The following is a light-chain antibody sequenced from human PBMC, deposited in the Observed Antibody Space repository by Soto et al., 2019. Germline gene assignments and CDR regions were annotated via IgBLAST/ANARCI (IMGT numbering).Light chain of an antibody. Sequence: QAVVTQPASVSGSPGQSITISCTGTNSDIAAYDYVSWYQQHPGKAPKLMIYEVSNRPSGVSNRFSGSKSGNTASLTISGLQTEDEADYYCTSYTSTITLVFGGGTKLTVL. CDR2: EVS. CDR1: NSDIAAYDY. V-gene: IGLV2-14*01. J-gene: IGLJ2*01. CDR3: TSYTSTITLV.